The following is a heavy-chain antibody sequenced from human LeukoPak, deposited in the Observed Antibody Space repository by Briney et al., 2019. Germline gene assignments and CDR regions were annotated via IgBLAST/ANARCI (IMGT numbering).Heavy chain of an antibody. Sequence: GGSLRPSCAASGFTFSSYSMNWVRQAPGKGLEWVSSISSSSSYIYYADSVKGRFTISRDNAKNSLYLQMNSLRAEDTAVYYCARVVRSSEAHWLDPWGQGTLVTVSS. D-gene: IGHD6-6*01. CDR2: ISSSSSYI. CDR1: GFTFSSYS. CDR3: ARVVRSSEAHWLDP. V-gene: IGHV3-21*01. J-gene: IGHJ5*02.